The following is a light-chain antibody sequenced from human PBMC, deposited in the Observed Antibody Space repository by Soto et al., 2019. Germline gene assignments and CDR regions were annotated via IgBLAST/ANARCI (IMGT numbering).Light chain of an antibody. CDR2: EVS. J-gene: IGLJ1*01. CDR1: SSDVGSYNL. V-gene: IGLV2-23*02. CDR3: CSYAGSSTPLI. Sequence: QSVLNQPAPVSGAPGQSITISCTGTSSDVGSYNLVSWYQQHPGKAPKLMIYEVSKRPSGVSNRFSGSKSGNTASLTISGLQAEDEADYYCCSYAGSSTPLIFGTGTKVTVL.